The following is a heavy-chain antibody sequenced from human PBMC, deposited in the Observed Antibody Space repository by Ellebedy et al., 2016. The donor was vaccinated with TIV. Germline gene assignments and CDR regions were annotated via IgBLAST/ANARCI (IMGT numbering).Heavy chain of an antibody. J-gene: IGHJ3*02. Sequence: MPSETLSLTCTVSGGSITSYHWNWIRQPPGKGLEWIGYTHHSGSTNYNPSLNSRVTMSVDTSQNQFSLKLNSVTAADTAVYFCARFVRATKAFDIWGQGTMVTVSS. D-gene: IGHD5-12*01. V-gene: IGHV4-59*01. CDR1: GGSITSYH. CDR3: ARFVRATKAFDI. CDR2: THHSGST.